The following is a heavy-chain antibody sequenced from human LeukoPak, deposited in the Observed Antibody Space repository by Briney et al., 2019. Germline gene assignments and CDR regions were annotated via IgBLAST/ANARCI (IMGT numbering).Heavy chain of an antibody. D-gene: IGHD6-19*01. CDR2: ISAYNGNT. CDR1: GYTFTSYG. CDR3: ARDCPVADIGFDY. J-gene: IGHJ4*02. V-gene: IGHV1-18*04. Sequence: GASVKVSCTASGYTFTSYGMSWVRQAPGQGLEWMGWISAYNGNTNYAQKLQGRVTMTTDTATSTAYMELRSLRSDDPAVYYCARDCPVADIGFDYWGQGTLVTVSS.